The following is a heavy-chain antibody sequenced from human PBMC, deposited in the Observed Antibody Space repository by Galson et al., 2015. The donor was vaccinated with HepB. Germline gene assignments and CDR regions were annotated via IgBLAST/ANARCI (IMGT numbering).Heavy chain of an antibody. J-gene: IGHJ4*02. V-gene: IGHV3-72*01. Sequence: SLRLSCAASGFTFGDYTMSWFRQAPGKGLEWVGHSRNKARSYSTEYAASVKGRFTISRDHSKNSVSLQMNRLRTEDTAVYFCARTSVYAHSVYADFEYWGQGTLVTVSS. CDR1: GFTFGDYT. D-gene: IGHD5/OR15-5a*01. CDR2: SRNKARSYST. CDR3: ARTSVYAHSVYADFEY.